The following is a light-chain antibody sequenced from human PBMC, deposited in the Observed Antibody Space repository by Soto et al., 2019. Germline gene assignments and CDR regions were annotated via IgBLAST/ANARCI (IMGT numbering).Light chain of an antibody. V-gene: IGKV3-20*01. J-gene: IGKJ4*01. CDR1: QSVSSSY. Sequence: EIVLTQSPGTLSLSPGERATLSCRASQSVSSSYLAWYQQKPGQAPRLLIYGASSRATGIPDRFSGSGSGTDFTLTISILEPEDFAVYYCQQSGNSPLTFGGGTKVEIK. CDR2: GAS. CDR3: QQSGNSPLT.